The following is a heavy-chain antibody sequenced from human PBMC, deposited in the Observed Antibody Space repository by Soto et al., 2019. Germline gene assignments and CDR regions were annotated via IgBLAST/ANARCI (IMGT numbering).Heavy chain of an antibody. CDR2: IRQDGGAQ. CDR1: GFTFTTYW. CDR3: VRGGHGSGSYLGSS. Sequence: GGSLRLSCVASGFTFTTYWMSWVRQAPGRGLQWVANIRQDGGAQYYVDSVKGRFTISRDNAKNSVYLQRDSLRVEDAAVYYCVRGGHGSGSYLGSSWGQGILVTVSS. V-gene: IGHV3-7*03. D-gene: IGHD3-10*01. J-gene: IGHJ5*02.